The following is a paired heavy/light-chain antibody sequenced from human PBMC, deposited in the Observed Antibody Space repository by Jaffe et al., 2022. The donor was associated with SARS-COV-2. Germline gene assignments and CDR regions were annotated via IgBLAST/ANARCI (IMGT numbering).Light chain of an antibody. Sequence: DIQMTQSPSSVSASVGDRVIITCRASQGINSWLAWYQQKPGKAPKVLIYAASSLPSGVPSRFSGSGSGTDFTLTISSLQPEDFATYYCQQAKSFPYTFGQGTKLEIK. CDR1: QGINSW. CDR3: QQAKSFPYT. V-gene: IGKV1-12*01. J-gene: IGKJ2*01. CDR2: AAS.
Heavy chain of an antibody. Sequence: EVQLVESGGGLVRPGGSLRLSCAASGFTFSTYSMNWVRQAPGKGLEWVSSISGSDNYIYHADSVKGRFTISRDDAKNSLYLQMSSLRAEDTAVYYCARSTHGAFDYWGQGTLVTVSS. CDR3: ARSTHGAFDY. D-gene: IGHD3-16*01. V-gene: IGHV3-21*01. J-gene: IGHJ4*02. CDR1: GFTFSTYS. CDR2: ISGSDNYI.